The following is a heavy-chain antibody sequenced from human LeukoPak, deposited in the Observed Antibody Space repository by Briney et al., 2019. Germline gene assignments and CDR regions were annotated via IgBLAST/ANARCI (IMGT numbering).Heavy chain of an antibody. CDR2: IYSGGST. J-gene: IGHJ6*02. CDR1: GFTVSSNY. D-gene: IGHD6-13*01. V-gene: IGHV3-53*04. CDR3: AGAGAAAGNYGMDV. Sequence: GGSLRLSCAASGFTVSSNYMSWVRQAPGKGLEWVSVIYSGGSTYYADSVKGRFTISRHNSKNTLYLQMNSLRAEDTAVYYCAGAGAAAGNYGMDVWGQGTTVTVSS.